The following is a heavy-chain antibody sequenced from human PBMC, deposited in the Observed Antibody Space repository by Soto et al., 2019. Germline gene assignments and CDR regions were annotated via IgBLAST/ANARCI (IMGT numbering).Heavy chain of an antibody. D-gene: IGHD3-16*01. Sequence: SETLSLTCAVHGGSFSGFYLSWIRQPPEKGLKWIGEINHRGTTTYNPSLKSRATISVDTSKNHFSMRLSSVTAADTAVYYCARAYYDTKGYSLDPWGQGTLVTSPQ. CDR1: GGSFSGFY. CDR2: INHRGTT. J-gene: IGHJ5*02. CDR3: ARAYYDTKGYSLDP. V-gene: IGHV4-34*01.